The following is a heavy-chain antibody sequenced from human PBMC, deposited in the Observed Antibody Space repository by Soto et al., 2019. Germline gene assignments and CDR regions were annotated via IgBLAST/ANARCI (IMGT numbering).Heavy chain of an antibody. CDR3: ARGTMVRGKYYYYYYYYGMDV. J-gene: IGHJ6*02. Sequence: GGSLRLSCAASGFTFSSYSMNWVRQAPGKGLEWVSSISSSSSYIYYADSVKGRFTISRDNAKNSLYLQMNSLRAEDTAVYYCARGTMVRGKYYYYYYYYGMDVWGQGTTVTVSS. V-gene: IGHV3-21*01. CDR2: ISSSSSYI. D-gene: IGHD3-10*01. CDR1: GFTFSSYS.